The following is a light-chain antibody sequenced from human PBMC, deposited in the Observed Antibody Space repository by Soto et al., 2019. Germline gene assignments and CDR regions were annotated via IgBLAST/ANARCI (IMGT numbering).Light chain of an antibody. CDR3: QQRLHWPIT. CDR2: DAS. CDR1: QTVGRY. V-gene: IGKV3-11*01. Sequence: EIVLTQSPATLSLSPGDRVTLSCRASQTVGRYLSWYQHSPVQGPRLLVYDASNRATVIPARFSGSGSETDFTLTISSLEPEDFAVYYCQQRLHWPITFGQGTRLEIK. J-gene: IGKJ5*01.